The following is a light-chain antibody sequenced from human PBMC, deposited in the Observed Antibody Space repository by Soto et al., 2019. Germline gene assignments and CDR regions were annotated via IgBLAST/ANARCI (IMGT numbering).Light chain of an antibody. CDR2: DVS. J-gene: IGLJ1*01. CDR1: SSDVGGYNY. V-gene: IGLV2-14*03. CDR3: SSYTSSSTYV. Sequence: QSVLTQPASVSGSPGHSIAISCTGTSSDVGGYNYVSWYQQHPGKTPKLMICDVSNRPSGVSNRFSGSKSGNTASLTISGLQAEDEAEYYCSSYTSSSTYVFGNGTKVTVL.